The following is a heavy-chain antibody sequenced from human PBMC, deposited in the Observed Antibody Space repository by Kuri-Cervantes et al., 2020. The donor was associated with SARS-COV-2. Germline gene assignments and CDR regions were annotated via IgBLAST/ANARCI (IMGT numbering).Heavy chain of an antibody. J-gene: IGHJ4*02. Sequence: GSLRLSCAVYGGSFSGYYWSWIRQPPGKGLEWIGEINNSGSTNYNPSLKSRVTISVDTSKNQFSLKLSSVTAADTAVYYCARDPRYLARGGGFDYWGQGTLVTVSS. D-gene: IGHD1-14*01. CDR1: GGSFSGYY. CDR3: ARDPRYLARGGGFDY. CDR2: INNSGST. V-gene: IGHV4-34*01.